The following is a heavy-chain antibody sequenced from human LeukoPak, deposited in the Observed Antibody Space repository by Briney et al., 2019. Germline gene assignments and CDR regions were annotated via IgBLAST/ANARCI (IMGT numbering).Heavy chain of an antibody. D-gene: IGHD5-24*01. CDR3: ARDRVGDGYVDY. CDR1: GFTFSSYA. Sequence: GGSLRLSCAASGFTFSSYAMSWVRQAPGKGLEWVSAISGSGGSTYYADSVKGRFTISRDNSKNTLYLQMNSLRAEDTAVYYCARDRVGDGYVDYWGQGTLVTVSS. V-gene: IGHV3-23*01. CDR2: ISGSGGST. J-gene: IGHJ4*02.